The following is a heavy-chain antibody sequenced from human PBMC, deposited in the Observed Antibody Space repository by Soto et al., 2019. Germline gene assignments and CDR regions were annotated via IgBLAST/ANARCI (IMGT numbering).Heavy chain of an antibody. J-gene: IGHJ6*02. CDR3: ARGGSLYCYYGIDV. V-gene: IGHV3-53*01. CDR1: GFTISNNY. Sequence: EVQLVESGGGLIQPGGSLRLSCAASGFTISNNYMTWIRQAPGKGLEWVSLIDSGGDTYYADSVKGRFTLSRDSSKNTLYLQMNILRAEDTAVYSCARGGSLYCYYGIDVWGQGTTVTVSS. CDR2: IDSGGDT. D-gene: IGHD3-16*01.